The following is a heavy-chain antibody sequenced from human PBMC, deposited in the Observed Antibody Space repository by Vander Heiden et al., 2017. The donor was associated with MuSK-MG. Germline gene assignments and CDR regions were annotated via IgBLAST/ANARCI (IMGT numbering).Heavy chain of an antibody. Sequence: EVHLVESGGGLVQPGGSLRLSCAASGFIFSNYWMSWVRQVPGKGLEWVANIKQDGSEQYYEDSTKDRFTISRGNAKNSVFLQMKGLRVEDTAVYYCARGRFCCGGSCYPFDYWGQGALITVSS. J-gene: IGHJ4*02. CDR3: ARGRFCCGGSCYPFDY. V-gene: IGHV3-7*01. CDR1: GFIFSNYW. D-gene: IGHD2-15*01. CDR2: IKQDGSEQ.